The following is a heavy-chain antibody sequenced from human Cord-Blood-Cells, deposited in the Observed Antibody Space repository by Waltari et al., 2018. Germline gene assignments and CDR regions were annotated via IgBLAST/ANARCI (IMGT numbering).Heavy chain of an antibody. D-gene: IGHD6-6*01. J-gene: IGHJ4*02. V-gene: IGHV4-39*01. Sequence: QLQLQESGPGLVKPSETLSLTCTVSGGPISSSSYYWAWIRQPPGKGLEWIGSIYYSGSTYYNPSLKSRVTISVDTSKNQFSLKLSSVTAADSAVYYCARQYSSSSRYFDYWGQGTLVTVSS. CDR1: GGPISSSSYY. CDR2: IYYSGST. CDR3: ARQYSSSSRYFDY.